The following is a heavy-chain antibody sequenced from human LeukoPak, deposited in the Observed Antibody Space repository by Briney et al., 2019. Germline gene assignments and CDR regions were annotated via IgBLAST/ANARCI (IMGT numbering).Heavy chain of an antibody. CDR3: ARQVGATKDWFDP. Sequence: SDTLSLPCTVCGGSINSHYWIWLRQPRGKALEGIGYIYYSGSTNYNPSLKSRVTISVDTSKNQFSLKLSSVTAADPAVYYCARQVGATKDWFDPWGQGTLVTVSS. D-gene: IGHD1-26*01. CDR2: IYYSGST. CDR1: GGSINSHY. J-gene: IGHJ5*02. V-gene: IGHV4-59*07.